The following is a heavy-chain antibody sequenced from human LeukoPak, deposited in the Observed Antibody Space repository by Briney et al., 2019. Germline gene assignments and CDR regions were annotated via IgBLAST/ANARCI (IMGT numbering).Heavy chain of an antibody. CDR2: ISGSGGST. D-gene: IGHD6-19*01. CDR1: GFTFSSYA. CDR3: AKGGLIAVAGFY. V-gene: IGHV3-23*01. Sequence: GGSLRLSCAASGFTFSSYAMRWVRQAPGKGLEGVSAISGSGGSTYYADSVKGRFTISRDNSKNTLYLQMHSLRAEDTAVYYCAKGGLIAVAGFYWGQGTMVTVSS. J-gene: IGHJ3*01.